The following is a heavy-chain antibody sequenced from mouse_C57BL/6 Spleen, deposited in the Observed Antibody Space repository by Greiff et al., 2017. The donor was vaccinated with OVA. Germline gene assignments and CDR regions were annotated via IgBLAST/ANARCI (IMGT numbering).Heavy chain of an antibody. V-gene: IGHV1-18*01. CDR2: INPNNGGT. Sequence: VQLQQSGPELVKPGASVKIPCKASGYTFTDYNMDWVKQSHGKSLEWIGDINPNNGGTIYNQKFKGKATLTVDKSSSTAYMELRSLTSEDTAVYYCARGAYGYAEAWFAYWGQGTLVTVSA. CDR3: ARGAYGYAEAWFAY. D-gene: IGHD2-2*01. CDR1: GYTFTDYN. J-gene: IGHJ3*01.